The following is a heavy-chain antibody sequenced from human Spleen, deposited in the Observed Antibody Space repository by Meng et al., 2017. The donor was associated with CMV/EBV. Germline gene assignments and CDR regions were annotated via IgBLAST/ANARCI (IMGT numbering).Heavy chain of an antibody. D-gene: IGHD6-13*01. CDR1: GFIFIDYY. Sequence: GESLKISCAASGFIFIDYYMNWIRQAPGKGLEWVSYISSSGGTIYYADSVKGRFTISRDNAKNSLYLQMNSLRAEDTAVYYCARAESAGGTNNWFDPWGQGTLVTVSS. V-gene: IGHV3-11*04. CDR3: ARAESAGGTNNWFDP. J-gene: IGHJ5*02. CDR2: ISSSGGTI.